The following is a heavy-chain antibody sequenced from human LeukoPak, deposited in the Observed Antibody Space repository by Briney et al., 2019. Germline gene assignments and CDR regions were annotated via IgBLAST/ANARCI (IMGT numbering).Heavy chain of an antibody. CDR3: ARAPMGFVPAAYRDAYCFDY. CDR2: ISSSSSYI. Sequence: KPGGSLRLSCAASGFTFNSYSRNWVRQAPGKGLVWVSSISSSSSYIYYADSVKGRFTISRDNAKNSLYLKMNSLRDEDTNVYKCARAPMGFVPAAYRDAYCFDYWGQGTLVTVSS. V-gene: IGHV3-21*01. J-gene: IGHJ4*02. CDR1: GFTFNSYS. D-gene: IGHD2-2*01.